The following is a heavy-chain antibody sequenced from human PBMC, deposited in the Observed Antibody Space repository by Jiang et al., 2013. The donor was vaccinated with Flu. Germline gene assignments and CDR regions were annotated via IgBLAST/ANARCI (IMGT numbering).Heavy chain of an antibody. CDR3: AKERCSNTNCIPFDY. D-gene: IGHD2-2*01. J-gene: IGHJ4*02. CDR2: ISGSGGST. V-gene: IGHV3-23*01. Sequence: QLLESGGGLVQPGGSLRLSCAASGFTFSSYAMSWVRQAPGKGLEWVSAISGSGGSTYHADSAKGRFTISRDNSKNTLYLQMSSLRAEDTAVYYCAKERCSNTNCIPFDYWGQGTLVTVSS. CDR1: GFTFSSYA.